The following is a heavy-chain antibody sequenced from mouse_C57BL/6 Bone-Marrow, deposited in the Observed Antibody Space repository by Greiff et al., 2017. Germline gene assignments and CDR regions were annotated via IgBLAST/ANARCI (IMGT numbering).Heavy chain of an antibody. CDR2: ISSGGSYT. CDR1: GFTFSSYG. Sequence: EVKLVESGGDLVKPGGSLKLSCAASGFTFSSYGMSWVRQTPDKRLEWVATISSGGSYTYYPDSVKGRFTISRDNAKNTLYLQMSSLKSEDTAMYYWARRWYYYAMDYWGQGTSVTVSS. CDR3: ARRWYYYAMDY. D-gene: IGHD1-1*02. J-gene: IGHJ4*01. V-gene: IGHV5-6*02.